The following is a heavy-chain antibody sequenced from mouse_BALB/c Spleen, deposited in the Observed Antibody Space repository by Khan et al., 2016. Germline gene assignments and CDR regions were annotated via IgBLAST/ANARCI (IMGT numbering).Heavy chain of an antibody. CDR2: INTYSGES. D-gene: IGHD1-1*01. Sequence: QIQLVQSGPELKRPGKTVKISCKASGYTFTNYGINWVKQAPGKGLKWMGWINTYSGESTYADDFKGRVALSLETSANTAYLQINNLKNEDTATYFCARYRYYYGSSRYFDVLGSGTTVTVSS. CDR3: ARYRYYYGSSRYFDV. V-gene: IGHV9-3-1*01. J-gene: IGHJ1*01. CDR1: GYTFTNYG.